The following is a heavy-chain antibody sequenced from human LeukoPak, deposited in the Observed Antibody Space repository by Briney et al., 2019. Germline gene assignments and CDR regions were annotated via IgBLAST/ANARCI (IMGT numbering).Heavy chain of an antibody. CDR1: GFTFSSYG. CDR3: AKVCGGSCYSVAFDI. D-gene: IGHD2-15*01. J-gene: IGHJ3*02. Sequence: GGTLRLSCAASGFTFSSYGMSWVRQAPGKGLEWVSAISGSGGSTYYADSVKGRFTISRDNSKNTLYLQMNSLRAEGTAVYYCAKVCGGSCYSVAFDIWGQGTMVTVSS. CDR2: ISGSGGST. V-gene: IGHV3-23*01.